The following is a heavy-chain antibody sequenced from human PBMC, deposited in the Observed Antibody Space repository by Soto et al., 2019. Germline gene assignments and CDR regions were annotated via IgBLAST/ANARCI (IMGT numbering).Heavy chain of an antibody. CDR3: ARPSVAAAGGYYYYGMDV. CDR2: IYPGDSDT. J-gene: IGHJ6*02. CDR1: GYSFTSYW. D-gene: IGHD6-13*01. Sequence: GESLKISCKGSGYSFTSYWIGWVRQMPGKGLEWMGIIYPGDSDTRYGPSFQGQVTISADKSISTAYLQWSSLKASDTAMYYCARPSVAAAGGYYYYGMDVWGQGTTVTVSS. V-gene: IGHV5-51*01.